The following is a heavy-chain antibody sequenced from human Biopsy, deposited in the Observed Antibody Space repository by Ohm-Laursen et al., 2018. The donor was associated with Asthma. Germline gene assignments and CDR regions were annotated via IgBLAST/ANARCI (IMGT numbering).Heavy chain of an antibody. CDR3: ARAVSSSSYWYFDL. CDR2: IYYSGRT. D-gene: IGHD6-6*01. Sequence: SETLSLTCIVSGDAMSTSGSYWGWIRQSPGKGLEWIGSIYYSGRTYYNPSLESRVTISADTSKNHFSLKVTSVTAADTAVYYCARAVSSSSYWYFDLWGRVDLVTVSS. V-gene: IGHV4-39*02. CDR1: GDAMSTSGSY. J-gene: IGHJ2*01.